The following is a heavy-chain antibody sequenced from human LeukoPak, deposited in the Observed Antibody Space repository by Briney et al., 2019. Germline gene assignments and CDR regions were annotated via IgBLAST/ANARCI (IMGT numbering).Heavy chain of an antibody. Sequence: SETLSLTCTVSGGSISSYYWSWIRQPPGKGLEWIGYLYYSGSTYYNPSLKSRVTISVDTSKNQFSLKLSSVTAADTAVYYCASHRESYYSQVKYYFDYWGQGTLVTVSS. J-gene: IGHJ4*02. CDR2: LYYSGST. CDR1: GGSISSYY. CDR3: ASHRESYYSQVKYYFDY. D-gene: IGHD3-10*01. V-gene: IGHV4-59*08.